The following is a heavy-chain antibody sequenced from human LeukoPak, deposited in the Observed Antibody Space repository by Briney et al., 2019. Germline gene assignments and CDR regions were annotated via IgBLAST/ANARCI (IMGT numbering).Heavy chain of an antibody. CDR3: ARGASEVSDTYIDV. CDR2: IFTSGST. J-gene: IGHJ4*02. D-gene: IGHD3-9*01. CDR1: GVSISGYY. V-gene: IGHV4-4*07. Sequence: SETLSLTCTASGVSISGYYWSWIRQPAGKGLEWIGRIFTSGSTSYNPPLKSRVTMSLDKSDNEFSLKVRSVTAADPAVYYGARGASEVSDTYIDVWGQGTLVTVSS.